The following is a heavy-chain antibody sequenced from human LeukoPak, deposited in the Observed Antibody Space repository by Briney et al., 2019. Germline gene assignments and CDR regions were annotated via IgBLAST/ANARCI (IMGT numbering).Heavy chain of an antibody. CDR1: GFTFSSYA. V-gene: IGHV3-30*04. CDR2: ISYA. J-gene: IGHJ4*02. D-gene: IGHD3-10*01. CDR3: AKDLVTGSLDY. Sequence: GGSLRLSCAASGFTFSSYAMHWVRQAPGKGLEWVAVISYAVKGRFTISRDNSKNTLYLQMNSLRAEDTAIYYCAKDLVTGSLDYWGQGTLVTVSS.